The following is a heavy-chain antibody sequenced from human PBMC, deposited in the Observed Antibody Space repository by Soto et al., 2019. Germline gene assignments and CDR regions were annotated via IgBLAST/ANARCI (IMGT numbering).Heavy chain of an antibody. CDR3: ARAPTLGLTWFDP. J-gene: IGHJ5*02. CDR2: IWYDGSNK. CDR1: GFTFSSYG. Sequence: QVQLVESGGGVVQPGRSLRLSCAASGFTFSSYGMHWVRQAPGKGLEWVAVIWYDGSNKYYADSVKGRCTISRDNSKNTLYLQMNSLRAEDTAVYYCARAPTLGLTWFDPWGQGTLVTVSS. V-gene: IGHV3-33*01. D-gene: IGHD2-8*01.